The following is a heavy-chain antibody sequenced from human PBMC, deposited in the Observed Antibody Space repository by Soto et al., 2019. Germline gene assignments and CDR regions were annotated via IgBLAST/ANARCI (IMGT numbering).Heavy chain of an antibody. CDR3: ARDWTTVTTGGGWFDP. Sequence: QVQLQESGPGLVKPSQTLSLTCTVSGGSISSGGYYWSWIRQHPGKGLEWIGYIYYSGSTYYNPSLRRRVTISVDTSKNRCALKLSSVTAGDTAVYYCARDWTTVTTGGGWFDPWGQGTLVTVSS. D-gene: IGHD4-17*01. V-gene: IGHV4-31*03. CDR2: IYYSGST. J-gene: IGHJ5*02. CDR1: GGSISSGGYY.